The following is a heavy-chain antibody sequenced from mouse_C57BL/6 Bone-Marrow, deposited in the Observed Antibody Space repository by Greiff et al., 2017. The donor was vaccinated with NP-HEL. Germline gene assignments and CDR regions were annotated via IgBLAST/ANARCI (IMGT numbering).Heavy chain of an antibody. V-gene: IGHV8-12*01. CDR3: APLYYYGEEDWYVDV. D-gene: IGHD1-1*01. CDR1: GFSLSTSGMG. J-gene: IGHJ1*03. CDR2: IYWDDDK. Sequence: QVTLKESGPGILQSSQTLSLTCSFSGFSLSTSGMGVSWIRQPSGKGLEWLAHIYWDDDKRSNPSLKSRLRISKDTSRNQVFLKITSVDTADTATYYCAPLYYYGEEDWYVDVWGTGTTVTVSA.